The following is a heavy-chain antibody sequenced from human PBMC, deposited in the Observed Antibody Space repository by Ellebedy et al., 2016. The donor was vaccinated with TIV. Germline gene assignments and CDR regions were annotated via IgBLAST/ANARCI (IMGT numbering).Heavy chain of an antibody. CDR2: IYHSGST. CDR1: GYSISSGYY. CDR3: ARDPALPRGRFDT. J-gene: IGHJ5*02. Sequence: MPSETLSLTCTVSGYSISSGYYWGWIRQPPGKGLEWVGSIYHSGSTYHNSSLKSRVTISVDTSKTQFSLKVSSVTAADMAVYYCARDPALPRGRFDTWGQGTLVTVSS. V-gene: IGHV4-38-2*02.